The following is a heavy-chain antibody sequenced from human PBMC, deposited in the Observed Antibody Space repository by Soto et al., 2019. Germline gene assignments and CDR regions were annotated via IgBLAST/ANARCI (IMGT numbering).Heavy chain of an antibody. Sequence: QVQLVQSGAEVKKPGSSVKVSCKASGGTFSSYTISWVRQAPGQGLEWMGRIIPILGIANYAQKFQGRVTITADKSTSTAYMEVSSLRSEDTAVYYCAREPYDILTVYYRPFYSWGQGTLVTVSS. CDR1: GGTFSSYT. J-gene: IGHJ4*02. CDR2: IIPILGIA. D-gene: IGHD3-9*01. CDR3: AREPYDILTVYYRPFYS. V-gene: IGHV1-69*08.